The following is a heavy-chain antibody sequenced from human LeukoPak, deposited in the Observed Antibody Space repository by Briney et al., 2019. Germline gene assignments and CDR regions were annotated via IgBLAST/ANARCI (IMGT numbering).Heavy chain of an antibody. V-gene: IGHV4-59*01. J-gene: IGHJ4*02. D-gene: IGHD1-26*01. CDR2: IYYSGST. Sequence: SETLSLTCTVSGGSISSNFWSWIRQPPGKGLEWIGYIYYSGSTNYNPSLKSRVTISVDTSKNQFSLKPNSVTAADTAVYYCARDGGSYLREYYFDYWGQGTLVTVSS. CDR3: ARDGGSYLREYYFDY. CDR1: GGSISSNF.